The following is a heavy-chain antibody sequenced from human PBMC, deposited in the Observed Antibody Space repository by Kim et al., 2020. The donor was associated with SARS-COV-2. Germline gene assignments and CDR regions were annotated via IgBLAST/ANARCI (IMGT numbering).Heavy chain of an antibody. D-gene: IGHD1-1*01. CDR3: AMNWNLDY. V-gene: IGHV3-23*01. CDR2: GGNS. Sequence: GGNSYYPGSVKGRFTISRDNSKHTLYLQMNSLRAEDTAVYYCAMNWNLDYWGQGTLVTVSS. J-gene: IGHJ4*02.